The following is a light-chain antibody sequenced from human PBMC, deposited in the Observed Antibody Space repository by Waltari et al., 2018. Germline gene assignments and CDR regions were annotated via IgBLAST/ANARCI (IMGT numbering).Light chain of an antibody. CDR2: DAS. J-gene: IGKJ5*01. CDR1: QGVSTS. V-gene: IGKV3-11*01. Sequence: EIVLTQSPATLSLSPGERATLSCKASQGVSTSLTWYQQKPGQAPRLLIFDASNRATGIPARFSGSGSGTDFTLTINSLEPEDFAFYYCQQRSNWPPVTFGQGTRLEIK. CDR3: QQRSNWPPVT.